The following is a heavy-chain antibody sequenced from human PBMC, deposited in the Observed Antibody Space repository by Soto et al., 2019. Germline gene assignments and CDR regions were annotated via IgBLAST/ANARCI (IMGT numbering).Heavy chain of an antibody. CDR1: GGTFSSYT. CDR3: ARDSTGYSSGWYADYYYGMDV. J-gene: IGHJ6*02. Sequence: GASVKVSCKASGGTFSSYTISWVRQAPGQGLEWMGRIIPILGIANYAQKFQGRVTITADKSTSTAYMELSSLRSEDTAVYYCARDSTGYSSGWYADYYYGMDVWG. V-gene: IGHV1-69*04. CDR2: IIPILGIA. D-gene: IGHD6-19*01.